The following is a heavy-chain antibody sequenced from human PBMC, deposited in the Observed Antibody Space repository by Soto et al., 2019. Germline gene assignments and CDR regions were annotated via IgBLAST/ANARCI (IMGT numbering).Heavy chain of an antibody. V-gene: IGHV4-39*01. CDR1: GGSISSSSYY. J-gene: IGHJ4*02. Sequence: QLQLQESGPGLVKPSETLSLACTVSGGSISSSSYYWGWIRQPPGKGLEWIGSIYYSGSTYYNPSLKSRATVSVDTSKNQFSLKLSSVTAADTAVYYCASISNYYGSGSPRYYFDYWGQGTLVTVSS. D-gene: IGHD3-10*01. CDR2: IYYSGST. CDR3: ASISNYYGSGSPRYYFDY.